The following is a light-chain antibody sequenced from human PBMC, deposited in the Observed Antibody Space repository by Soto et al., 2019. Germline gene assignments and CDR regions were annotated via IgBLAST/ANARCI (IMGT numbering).Light chain of an antibody. CDR2: EVS. CDR3: SSYAGSNNLV. J-gene: IGLJ2*01. V-gene: IGLV2-8*01. Sequence: QSALTQHPSASGSPGQSVTISCTGTSSDVGDYNYVSWYQQHPGKAPKLMIYEVSKRPSGVPDRFSGSKSGNTASLTVSGLQAEDEADYYCSSYAGSNNLVFGGGTKLTVL. CDR1: SSDVGDYNY.